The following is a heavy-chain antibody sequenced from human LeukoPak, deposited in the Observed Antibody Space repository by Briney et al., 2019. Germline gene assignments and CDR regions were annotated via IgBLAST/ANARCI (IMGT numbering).Heavy chain of an antibody. CDR3: ARLTPLRFLDRDYYYGMDV. Sequence: PSGTLSLTCAVSGGSISSSNWWSWVRQPPGKGLEWIGEIYHSGSTNYNPSLKSRVTISVDKSKNQFSLKLSSVTAADTAVYYCARLTPLRFLDRDYYYGMDVWGQGTTVTVSS. D-gene: IGHD3-3*01. CDR1: GGSISSSNW. V-gene: IGHV4-4*02. J-gene: IGHJ6*02. CDR2: IYHSGST.